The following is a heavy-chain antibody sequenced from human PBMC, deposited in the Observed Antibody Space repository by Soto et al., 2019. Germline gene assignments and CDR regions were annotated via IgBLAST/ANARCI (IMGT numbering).Heavy chain of an antibody. V-gene: IGHV4-59*11. Sequence: SQPQSLTCTVAGGSIVNHGCRCIRQPPGKRREWVGYIYYSWSTNYNHSLKSRATMSVDTHKNQFPLKLSSVTAADTAVYYCARDRRYGSLGGNYYSYIDVRGKGTTGT. J-gene: IGHJ6*03. CDR1: GGSIVNHG. CDR2: IYYSWST. D-gene: IGHD1-26*01. CDR3: ARDRRYGSLGGNYYSYIDV.